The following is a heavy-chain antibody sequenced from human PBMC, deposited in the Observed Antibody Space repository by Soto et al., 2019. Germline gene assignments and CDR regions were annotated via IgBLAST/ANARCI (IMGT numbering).Heavy chain of an antibody. J-gene: IGHJ4*02. CDR3: ATPWVPSLTARPPRFDY. V-gene: IGHV3-23*01. D-gene: IGHD6-6*01. Sequence: PGGSLRLSCAASEFTFSTYAMTWVRQAPGRGLQWVATISDSGDITYYADSVKGRFTISRDNSRNTLYLQMNNLRAEDTALYYCATPWVPSLTARPPRFDYWGRGTLVTVSS. CDR1: EFTFSTYA. CDR2: ISDSGDIT.